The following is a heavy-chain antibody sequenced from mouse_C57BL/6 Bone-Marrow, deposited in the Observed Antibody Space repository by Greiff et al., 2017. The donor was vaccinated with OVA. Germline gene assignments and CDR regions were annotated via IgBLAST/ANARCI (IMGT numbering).Heavy chain of an antibody. J-gene: IGHJ4*01. D-gene: IGHD1-1*01. CDR1: GFTFTDYY. CDR2: IRNKANGYTT. CDR3: ARCSFITTDYYAMDY. V-gene: IGHV7-3*01. Sequence: EVQGVESGGGLVQPGGSLSLSCAASGFTFTDYYMSWVRQPPGTALEWLGFIRNKANGYTTEYSASVKGRFTISRDNSQSILYLQMNALRAEDSATYYCARCSFITTDYYAMDYWGQGTSVTVSS.